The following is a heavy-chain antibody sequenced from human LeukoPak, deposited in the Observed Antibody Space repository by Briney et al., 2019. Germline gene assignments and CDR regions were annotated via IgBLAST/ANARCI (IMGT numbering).Heavy chain of an antibody. CDR3: ARAPTDDYGDYSFDY. Sequence: PGGSLGLSCAASGFTFSDNSMNWVRQAPGKGLEWVSYTSSSRNNIYYADSVKGRFTISRDNAKSSLLQMNSLRAEDTAVYYCARAPTDDYGDYSFDYWGQGTLVTVSS. D-gene: IGHD4-17*01. CDR1: GFTFSDNS. V-gene: IGHV3-48*04. CDR2: TSSSRNNI. J-gene: IGHJ4*02.